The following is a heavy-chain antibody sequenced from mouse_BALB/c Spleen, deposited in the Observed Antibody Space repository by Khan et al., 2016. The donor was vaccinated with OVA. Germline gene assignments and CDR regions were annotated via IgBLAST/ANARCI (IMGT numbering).Heavy chain of an antibody. CDR3: AREGLRGVAMDY. Sequence: QVQLKQSGPELVKPGASVKISCKASNYTFTAYDINWVKQRPGQGLEWIGWIYPGDGSTKYNESFKGKATLTADTSSNTAYMELTSLTSEKSAVYFCAREGLRGVAMDYWGQGTSVSVSS. V-gene: IGHV1S56*01. CDR1: NYTFTAYD. CDR2: IYPGDGST. D-gene: IGHD2-4*01. J-gene: IGHJ4*01.